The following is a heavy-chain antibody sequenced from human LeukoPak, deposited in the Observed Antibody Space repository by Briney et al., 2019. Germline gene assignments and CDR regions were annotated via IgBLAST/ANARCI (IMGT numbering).Heavy chain of an antibody. CDR2: IYHSGST. CDR3: AREVYDTSGYYLGIDP. Sequence: SETLSLTCSVSGGSISGYYWTWIRQPPGKGLEWIGYIYHSGSTSYNPSLKSRVTLSVLTSRNQFSLKLSSVTAADTAVYYCAREVYDTSGYYLGIDPWGQGTLVTVSS. CDR1: GGSISGYY. J-gene: IGHJ5*02. D-gene: IGHD3-22*01. V-gene: IGHV4-59*01.